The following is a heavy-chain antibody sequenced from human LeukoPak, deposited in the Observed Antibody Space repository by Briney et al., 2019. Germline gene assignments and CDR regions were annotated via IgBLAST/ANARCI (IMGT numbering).Heavy chain of an antibody. CDR1: GGSISSGGYY. CDR3: ARAGIVGAAFDY. D-gene: IGHD1-26*01. V-gene: IGHV4-31*03. Sequence: PSETLSLTCTVSGGSISSGGYYWSWIRQHPGKGLEWIGYIYYSGSTYYNPSLKSRVTKSVDTSKNQFSLKLSSVTAADTAVYYCARAGIVGAAFDYWGQGTLVTVSS. CDR2: IYYSGST. J-gene: IGHJ4*02.